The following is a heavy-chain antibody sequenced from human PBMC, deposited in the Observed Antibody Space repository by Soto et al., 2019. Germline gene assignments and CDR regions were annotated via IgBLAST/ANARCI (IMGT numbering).Heavy chain of an antibody. V-gene: IGHV1-18*01. J-gene: IGHJ6*02. D-gene: IGHD6-13*01. Sequence: ASVKVSCKASGFTFSDYGLSWVRQAPGQPLEWMGWVSGDNINSKYSQKFQGRLTMTTDTSTATASMELRSLTSDDTAVYYCGREGQQLAQEKYYQFNGMDVWGQGTTVTVSS. CDR2: VSGDNINS. CDR1: GFTFSDYG. CDR3: GREGQQLAQEKYYQFNGMDV.